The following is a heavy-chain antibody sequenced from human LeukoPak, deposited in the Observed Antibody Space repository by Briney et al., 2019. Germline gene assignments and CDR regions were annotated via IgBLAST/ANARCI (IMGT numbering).Heavy chain of an antibody. CDR2: IYTSGST. CDR3: ARESIVVVPAAIGSWFDP. J-gene: IGHJ5*02. CDR1: GGSISSYY. Sequence: PSETLSLTCTVSGGSISSYYWSWIRQPAGKGLEWIGRIYTSGSTNYNPSLKSRVTMSVDTSKNQFSLKLSSVTAADTAVYYCARESIVVVPAAIGSWFDPWGQGTLVTVSS. V-gene: IGHV4-4*07. D-gene: IGHD2-2*01.